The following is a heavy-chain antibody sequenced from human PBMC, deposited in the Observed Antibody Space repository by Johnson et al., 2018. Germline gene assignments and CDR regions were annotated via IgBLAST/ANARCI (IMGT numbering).Heavy chain of an antibody. J-gene: IGHJ3*01. CDR1: GFTFSSSW. CDR3: ATPER. Sequence: VQLVESGGGLVKPGGSXRLSCAASGFTFSSSWMHWVCQAPEKGQEWVADIKCDGSEKYYVDSVKGRLTNSRDKAKNSLYLQVNSLRAEDTAVYYCATPERWGQGTMVTVSS. V-gene: IGHV3-52*02. CDR2: IKCDGSEK.